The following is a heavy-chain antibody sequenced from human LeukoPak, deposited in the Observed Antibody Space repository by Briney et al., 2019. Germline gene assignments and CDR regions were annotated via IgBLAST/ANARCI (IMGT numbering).Heavy chain of an antibody. Sequence: GGSLRLSCAASGFTFSSYEMNWVRQAPGKGLEWVSYISSSGSTIYYADSVKGRFTISRDNAKNSLYLQMNSLRAEDTAVYYCARDRREWFGESYYFDYWGQGTLVTVSS. J-gene: IGHJ4*02. D-gene: IGHD3-10*01. CDR1: GFTFSSYE. CDR2: ISSSGSTI. V-gene: IGHV3-48*03. CDR3: ARDRREWFGESYYFDY.